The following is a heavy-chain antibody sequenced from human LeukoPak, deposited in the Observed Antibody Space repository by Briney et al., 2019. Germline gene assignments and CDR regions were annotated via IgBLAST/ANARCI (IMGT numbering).Heavy chain of an antibody. D-gene: IGHD2-2*01. CDR2: ISSSGSAI. V-gene: IGHV3-48*03. Sequence: GGSLRLSCAAPGFTFSTYEMNWVRLAPGKGLEWVSFISSSGSAIYYADSVKGRFTISRDNAKNSLYLHMNSLRPENTALNYCASYRSSNSCRDFDYWGQGTQVTVSS. CDR1: GFTFSTYE. J-gene: IGHJ4*02. CDR3: ASYRSSNSCRDFDY.